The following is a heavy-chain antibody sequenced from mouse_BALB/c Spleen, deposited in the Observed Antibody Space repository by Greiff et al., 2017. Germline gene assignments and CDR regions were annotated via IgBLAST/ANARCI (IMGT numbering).Heavy chain of an antibody. CDR2: INPYNGAT. V-gene: IGHV1-31*01. CDR3: ARPYDDPHYYAMDY. D-gene: IGHD2-4*01. CDR1: GYSFTGYY. J-gene: IGHJ4*01. Sequence: VQLQQSGPELVKPGASVKISCKASGYSFTGYYMHWVKQSHVKSLEWIGRINPYNGATSYNQNFKDKASLTVDKSSSTAYMELHSLTSEDSAVYYCARPYDDPHYYAMDYWGQGTSVTVAA.